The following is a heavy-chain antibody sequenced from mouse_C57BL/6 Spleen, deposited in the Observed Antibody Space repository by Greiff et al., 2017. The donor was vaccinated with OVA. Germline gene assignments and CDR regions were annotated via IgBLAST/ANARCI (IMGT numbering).Heavy chain of an antibody. J-gene: IGHJ2*01. CDR2: ISYDGSN. V-gene: IGHV3-6*01. CDR1: GYSITSGYY. D-gene: IGHD2-3*01. CDR3: ARENDGYSWDY. Sequence: EVKLQESGPGLVKPSQSLSLTCSVTGYSITSGYYWNWIRQFPGNKLEWMGYISYDGSNNYNPSLKNRISITRDTSKNQFFLKLNSVTTEDTATYYCARENDGYSWDYWGQGTTLTVSS.